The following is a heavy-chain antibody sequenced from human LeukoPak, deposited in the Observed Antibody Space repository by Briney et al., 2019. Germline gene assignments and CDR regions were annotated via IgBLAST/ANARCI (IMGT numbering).Heavy chain of an antibody. CDR2: IKQDGSEK. J-gene: IGHJ5*02. V-gene: IGHV3-7*01. CDR3: ARMKGSITMVRGVIITPPHWFDP. Sequence: GGSLRLSCAASGFTFSSYWMSWVRQAPGKGLEWVANIKQDGSEKYYVDSVKGRFTISRDNAKNSLYLQMNSLRAEDTAVYYCARMKGSITMVRGVIITPPHWFDPWGQGTLVTVSS. CDR1: GFTFSSYW. D-gene: IGHD3-10*01.